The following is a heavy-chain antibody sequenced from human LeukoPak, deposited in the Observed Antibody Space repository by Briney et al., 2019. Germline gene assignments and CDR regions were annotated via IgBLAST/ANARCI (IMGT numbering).Heavy chain of an antibody. J-gene: IGHJ4*02. Sequence: PGGSLRLSCAASGFIFGDYNMNWVRQAPGKGLEWVSYIGTTSGAIYYADSVKGRFTISRDSAKNSLYLQMNSLRAEDTAVYYCARFRTWGDKAFDYWGQGTLVTVSS. CDR3: ARFRTWGDKAFDY. CDR2: IGTTSGAI. V-gene: IGHV3-48*01. CDR1: GFIFGDYN. D-gene: IGHD2-21*02.